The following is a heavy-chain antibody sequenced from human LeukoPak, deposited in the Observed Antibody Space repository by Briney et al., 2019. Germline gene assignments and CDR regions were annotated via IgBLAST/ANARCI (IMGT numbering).Heavy chain of an antibody. V-gene: IGHV1-69*05. J-gene: IGHJ4*02. CDR3: ARLAVAGRYFDY. D-gene: IGHD6-19*01. Sequence: SVKVSCRASGGTFSSYAISWVRQAPGQGLEWMGGIIPIFGTANYAQKFQGRVTITTDESTSTAYMELSRLRSDDTAVYYCARLAVAGRYFDYWGQGTLVTVSS. CDR2: IIPIFGTA. CDR1: GGTFSSYA.